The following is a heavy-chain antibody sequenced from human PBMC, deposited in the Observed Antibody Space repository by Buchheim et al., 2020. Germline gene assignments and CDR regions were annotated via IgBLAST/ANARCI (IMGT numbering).Heavy chain of an antibody. V-gene: IGHV3-48*03. CDR1: GFTFSSYE. CDR2: ITSRGDTT. J-gene: IGHJ4*02. Sequence: EVQLVESGGGLVQPGGSLRLSCVASGFTFSSYEFNWVRQAPGEGLEWVSFITSRGDTTLYADSVKGRVTISRDNAKNSLYLQMNSLRAEDTAVYYCARDFSGIEDFDYWGQG. D-gene: IGHD3-10*01. CDR3: ARDFSGIEDFDY.